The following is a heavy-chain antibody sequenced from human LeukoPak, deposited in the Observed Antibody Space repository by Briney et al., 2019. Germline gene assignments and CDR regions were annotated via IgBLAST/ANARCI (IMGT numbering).Heavy chain of an antibody. CDR1: GFTLTSAW. Sequence: PGGSLRLSCEAYGFTLTSAWMRWVRQAPGKGLEWIGRIKSKTDDGTTDYAAPVKGRFTISRDDSKNTVYLQMNSLITEDTAVYYCARRNSGWYGPDYWGQGTLVTVSS. CDR3: ARRNSGWYGPDY. J-gene: IGHJ4*02. V-gene: IGHV3-15*01. D-gene: IGHD6-19*01. CDR2: IKSKTDDGTT.